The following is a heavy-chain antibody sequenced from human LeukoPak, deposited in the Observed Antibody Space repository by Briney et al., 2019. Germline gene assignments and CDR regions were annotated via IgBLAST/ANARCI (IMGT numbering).Heavy chain of an antibody. J-gene: IGHJ6*03. CDR1: GITFSSYG. Sequence: GGSLRLACAASGITFSSYGMSWVRQAPGKGLEWVSSISSTGGTTYYADSVKGRFTISRDNSKNTLYLQMNSLRAEDTAIYYCAKNGDRGAYCTGGTCYPYFYYYMDVWGKGTTVTI. V-gene: IGHV3-23*01. D-gene: IGHD2-15*01. CDR3: AKNGDRGAYCTGGTCYPYFYYYMDV. CDR2: ISSTGGTT.